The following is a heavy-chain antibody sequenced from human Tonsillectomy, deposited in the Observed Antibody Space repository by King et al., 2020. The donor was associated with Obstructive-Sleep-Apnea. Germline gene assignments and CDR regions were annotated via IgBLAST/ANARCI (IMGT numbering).Heavy chain of an antibody. Sequence: VQLVESGGGLVKPGGSLRLSCAASGFTFSSYSMNWVRQAPGKGLEWVSSISSSSSYIYYADSVKGRFTISRDNAKNSLYLQMNSLRAEDTAGYYCARDREGGSSWYVSVWFDPWGQGTLVTVSS. D-gene: IGHD6-13*01. V-gene: IGHV3-21*01. J-gene: IGHJ5*02. CDR3: ARDREGGSSWYVSVWFDP. CDR2: ISSSSSYI. CDR1: GFTFSSYS.